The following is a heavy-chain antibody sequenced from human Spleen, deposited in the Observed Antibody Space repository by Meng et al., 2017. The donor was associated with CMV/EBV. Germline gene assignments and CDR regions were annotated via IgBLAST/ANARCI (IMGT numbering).Heavy chain of an antibody. CDR2: IGTAGDT. CDR3: ARDDNYDILTGYYDYYYYGMDV. J-gene: IGHJ6*02. Sequence: GESLKISCAACGFTFSSYDMHWVRQATGKGLEWVSAIGTAGDTYYPGSVKGRFTISRDNAENSLYLQMNSLRAEDTAVYYCARDDNYDILTGYYDYYYYGMDVWGQGTTVTVSS. V-gene: IGHV3-13*01. CDR1: GFTFSSYD. D-gene: IGHD3-9*01.